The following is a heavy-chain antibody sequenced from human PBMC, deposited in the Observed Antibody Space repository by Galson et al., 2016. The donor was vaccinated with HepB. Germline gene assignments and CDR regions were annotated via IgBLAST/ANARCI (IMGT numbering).Heavy chain of an antibody. V-gene: IGHV3-30*03. CDR3: ASYNNSRDDYYFYCMDV. D-gene: IGHD3-10*01. Sequence: SLRLSCAASGFSFSRYGMHWVRPAPGKGLEWVAVISSDGRNKYDADSVKGRFTISRDNSKNTLYLQMNSLRAEDTAVYYCASYNNSRDDYYFYCMDVWGQGTTVTVSS. CDR1: GFSFSRYG. CDR2: ISSDGRNK. J-gene: IGHJ6*02.